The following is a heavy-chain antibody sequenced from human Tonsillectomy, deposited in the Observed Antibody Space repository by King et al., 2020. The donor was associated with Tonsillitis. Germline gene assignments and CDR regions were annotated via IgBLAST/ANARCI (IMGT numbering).Heavy chain of an antibody. J-gene: IGHJ4*02. CDR2: ISYDGSNK. D-gene: IGHD3-10*01. V-gene: IGHV3-30*18. CDR1: GFTFRSYG. CDR3: AKDTYYGSGSSLDY. Sequence: VQLVESGGGVVQPGTSLRLSCAASGFTFRSYGMHWVRQAPGKGLEWVAVISYDGSNKYYADSVKGRFTISRDNSKNTLYLQMNSLRGEDTAVYYCAKDTYYGSGSSLDYWGQGTLVTVSS.